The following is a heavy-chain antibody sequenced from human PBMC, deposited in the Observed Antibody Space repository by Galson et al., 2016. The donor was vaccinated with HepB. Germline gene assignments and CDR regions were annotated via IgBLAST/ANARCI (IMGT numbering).Heavy chain of an antibody. V-gene: IGHV1-18*01. CDR1: GYPYISYG. J-gene: IGHJ5*02. CDR2: MSASNGNT. CDR3: ARSSFGVSNP. D-gene: IGHD3-3*01. Sequence: SVKVSCKASGYPYISYGINWLRQAPGQGLEWMGWMSASNGNTDYAQKFHGRVTMTTDTSTNTAYMELRSLRSDDTAMDYCARSSFGVSNPWGQGTLVTVSS.